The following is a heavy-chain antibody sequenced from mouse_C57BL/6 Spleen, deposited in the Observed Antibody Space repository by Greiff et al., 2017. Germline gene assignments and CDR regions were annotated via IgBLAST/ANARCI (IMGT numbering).Heavy chain of an antibody. CDR1: GYTFTSYW. Sequence: VQLQQSGAELVKPGASVKMSCKASGYTFTSYWITWVKQRPGQGLEWIGDIYPGSGSTNYNEKFKSKATLTVDTSSSTAYMQLSSLTSEDSAVYYCARWGYDYDEDYWGQGTTLTVSS. V-gene: IGHV1-55*01. CDR3: ARWGYDYDEDY. J-gene: IGHJ2*01. CDR2: IYPGSGST. D-gene: IGHD2-4*01.